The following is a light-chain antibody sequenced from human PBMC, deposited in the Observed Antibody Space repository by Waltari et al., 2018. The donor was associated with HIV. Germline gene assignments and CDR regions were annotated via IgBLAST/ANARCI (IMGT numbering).Light chain of an antibody. CDR3: QQSYSSPCT. Sequence: DIQMTHSLSSLSVSLGDKVTTTCRASQKISTYLNWYHQTPGKAPKLLIYAASTLQSGVSSRFRGRGSVSDFTLTISGLQPEDFGTYYCQQSYSSPCTFGLGTRLEI. CDR1: QKISTY. V-gene: IGKV1-39*01. J-gene: IGKJ2*01. CDR2: AAS.